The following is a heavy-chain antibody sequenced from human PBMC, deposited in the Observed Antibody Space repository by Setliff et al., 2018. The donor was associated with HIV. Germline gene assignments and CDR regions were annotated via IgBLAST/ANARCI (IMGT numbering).Heavy chain of an antibody. CDR1: SGSVSGYY. D-gene: IGHD3-16*01. Sequence: SETLSLTCSVSSGSVSGYYWGWIRQPPGKKLEWIGYIHSSGITIYSASLKSRVSISVDTSKNQVSLRLSSVTAADTAVYHCSRGSYYMDVWGKGTTVTVSS. V-gene: IGHV4-59*08. CDR2: IHSSGIT. CDR3: SRGSYYMDV. J-gene: IGHJ6*03.